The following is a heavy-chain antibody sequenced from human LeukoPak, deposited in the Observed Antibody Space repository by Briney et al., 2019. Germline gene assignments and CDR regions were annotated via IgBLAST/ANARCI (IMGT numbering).Heavy chain of an antibody. V-gene: IGHV4-59*01. Sequence: SETLSLTCTVSGGSMSSYYWSWIRQPPGKGLEWIGYIYYSGSTNYNPSLKSRVTISVDTSKNQFFLKLSSVTAADTAVYYCARDRCSGGSCHSDYWGQGTLVTVSS. CDR3: ARDRCSGGSCHSDY. CDR2: IYYSGST. J-gene: IGHJ4*02. D-gene: IGHD2-15*01. CDR1: GGSMSSYY.